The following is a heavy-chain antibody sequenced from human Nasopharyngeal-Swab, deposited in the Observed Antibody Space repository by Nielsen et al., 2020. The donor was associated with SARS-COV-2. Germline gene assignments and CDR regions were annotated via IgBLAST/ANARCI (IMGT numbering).Heavy chain of an antibody. V-gene: IGHV3-30*03. Sequence: GESLKISCAASGFTFSSYGMHWVRQAPGKGLEWVAVISYDGSNKYYADSVKGRFTISRDNSKNTLYLQMNSLRAEDTAVYYCAGARGSRGVDYWGQGTLVTVSS. CDR3: AGARGSRGVDY. CDR2: ISYDGSNK. CDR1: GFTFSSYG. J-gene: IGHJ4*02. D-gene: IGHD1-26*01.